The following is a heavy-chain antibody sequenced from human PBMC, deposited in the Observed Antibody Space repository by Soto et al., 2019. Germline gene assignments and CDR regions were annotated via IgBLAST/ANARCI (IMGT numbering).Heavy chain of an antibody. Sequence: QVPLVQSGAEEKKPAPSVKVSCKASGYTFTGYAMHWVRQAPGQRLEWMGWINAGNGNTKYSQKFQGRVTITRDTSASTAYLELSSLRSEDTAVYYCARAVAVAAAFDYWGQGTLFTVSS. D-gene: IGHD6-19*01. CDR1: GYTFTGYA. J-gene: IGHJ4*02. V-gene: IGHV1-3*05. CDR2: INAGNGNT. CDR3: ARAVAVAAAFDY.